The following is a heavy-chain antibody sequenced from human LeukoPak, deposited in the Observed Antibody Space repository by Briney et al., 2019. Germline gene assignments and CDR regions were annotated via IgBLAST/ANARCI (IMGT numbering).Heavy chain of an antibody. D-gene: IGHD6-13*01. CDR1: GFSVSHNY. J-gene: IGHJ4*02. CDR2: IYSGGNT. Sequence: PGGSLSLSCTASGFSVSHNYMNWVRQPPGKWLEWVALIYSGGNTHYAVSVKGRFTISRDNSKNTLYLQMSSLRVEDTAVYYCTRDAPGIAASVSGGWGQGTLVTVSS. CDR3: TRDAPGIAASVSGG. V-gene: IGHV3-53*01.